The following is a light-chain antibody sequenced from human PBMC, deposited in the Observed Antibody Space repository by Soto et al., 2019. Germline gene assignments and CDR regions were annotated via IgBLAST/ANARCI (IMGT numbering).Light chain of an antibody. J-gene: IGKJ1*01. CDR1: QSISTY. CDR3: QQSYSTPRT. CDR2: AAS. V-gene: IGKV1-39*01. Sequence: DIQMTQSPSSLSVSVGDRVTITCRASQSISTYLNWYQQKPGKAPKLLIYAASTLQSGVPSRFRVSGSGTDFTLTISSLQPEDFSTDYCQQSYSTPRTFGQGTKGELK.